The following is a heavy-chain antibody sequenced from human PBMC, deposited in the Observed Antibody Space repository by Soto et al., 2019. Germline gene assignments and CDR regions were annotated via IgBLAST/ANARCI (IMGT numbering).Heavy chain of an antibody. V-gene: IGHV1-69*13. J-gene: IGHJ6*01. Sequence: SSVKVSCKASGGTFSSYAISWVRQAPGQGLEWMGGIIPIFGTANYAQKFQGRVTITADESTSTAYMELSSLRSEDTAVYYGERLSGTGKDEYYYGIDVWGQGTTVTVSS. D-gene: IGHD1-20*01. CDR1: GGTFSSYA. CDR2: IIPIFGTA. CDR3: ERLSGTGKDEYYYGIDV.